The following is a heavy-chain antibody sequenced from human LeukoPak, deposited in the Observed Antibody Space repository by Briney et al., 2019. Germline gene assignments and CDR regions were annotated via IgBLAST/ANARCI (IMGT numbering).Heavy chain of an antibody. V-gene: IGHV4-59*01. Sequence: PSETLSLTCTVSGAPLSSYYWSWIRQPPGKGLEWIGYMYYSGNTNYNPSLKSRVTFSVDTSKNQFSLKLSSVTAADTAVYYCASTSGQLLVHYFDYWGQGTLVTVSS. CDR3: ASTSGQLLVHYFDY. J-gene: IGHJ4*02. CDR2: MYYSGNT. D-gene: IGHD6-6*01. CDR1: GAPLSSYY.